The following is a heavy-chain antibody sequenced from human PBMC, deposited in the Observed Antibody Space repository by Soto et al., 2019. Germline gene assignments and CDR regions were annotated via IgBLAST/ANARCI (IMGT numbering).Heavy chain of an antibody. J-gene: IGHJ4*02. CDR2: INKDGSHA. V-gene: IGHV3-7*01. D-gene: IGHD3-3*01. Sequence: EVQLVESGGGLVQPGGSLRLYCAASGFTFGNYWMTWVRQAPGKGLEWLANINKDGSHAYHVDSVRGRFTISRDTAKSSLFLEMNSLRVEDTAVYFCARGGAPFSESERWGQGTLVTVSS. CDR1: GFTFGNYW. CDR3: ARGGAPFSESER.